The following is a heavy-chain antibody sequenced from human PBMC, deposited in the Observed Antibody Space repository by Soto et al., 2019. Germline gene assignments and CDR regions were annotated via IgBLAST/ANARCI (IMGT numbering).Heavy chain of an antibody. D-gene: IGHD2-2*01. CDR2: INGGNGHT. CDR1: GYTFSTYA. V-gene: IGHV1-3*01. J-gene: IGHJ5*02. CDR3: AREKRYCSSTSCYPHWFDP. Sequence: ASVKVSCKASGYTFSTYALHWVRQAPGQGLEWMGWINGGNGHTRYSQKFKDRVTISRDTPASTAYMELSGLRSEDTAVYYCAREKRYCSSTSCYPHWFDPWGQGTLVTVSS.